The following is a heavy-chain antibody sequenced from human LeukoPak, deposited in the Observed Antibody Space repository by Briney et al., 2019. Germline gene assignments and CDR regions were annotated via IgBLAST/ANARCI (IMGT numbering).Heavy chain of an antibody. J-gene: IGHJ6*02. CDR3: AGGGGLDV. V-gene: IGHV3-7*03. Sequence: PGGSLGLSCAASGFTFSSYWMNWARQAPGKGLEWVASINHNGNVNYYVDSVKGRFTISRDNAKNSLYLQMSNLRAEDTAVYFCAGGGGLDVWGQGATVTVSS. CDR1: GFTFSSYW. CDR2: INHNGNVN. D-gene: IGHD3-16*01.